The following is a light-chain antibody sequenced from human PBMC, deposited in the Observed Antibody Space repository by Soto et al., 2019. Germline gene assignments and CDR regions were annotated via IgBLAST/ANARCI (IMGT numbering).Light chain of an antibody. CDR1: SSNIGAGYD. J-gene: IGLJ2*01. V-gene: IGLV1-40*01. CDR2: GNS. Sequence: QSVLTQPPSVSGAPGQRVTISSTGSSSNIGAGYDVHWYQQLPGTAPKLLIYGNSNRPSGVPDRFSGSKSGTSASLAITGLQAEDEADYYCQSYDSSLSGSAVFGGGTKLTVL. CDR3: QSYDSSLSGSAV.